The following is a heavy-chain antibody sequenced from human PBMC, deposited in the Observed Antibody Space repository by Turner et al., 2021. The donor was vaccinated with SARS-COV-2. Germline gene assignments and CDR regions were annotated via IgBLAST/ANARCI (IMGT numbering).Heavy chain of an antibody. CDR2: INYDGSIR. V-gene: IGHV3-74*01. J-gene: IGHJ4*02. D-gene: IGHD7-27*01. CDR3: TRNNWGIDS. CDR1: GFTFSSHW. Sequence: EVQLVESGGDLVQPGGSLRPSCPASGFTFSSHWMNWVRQVPGGGLVWVSRINYDGSIRDHADSVEGRFTISRDNTKNMLYLQMNSLRAEDTAIYYCTRNNWGIDSWGQGTLVTVSS.